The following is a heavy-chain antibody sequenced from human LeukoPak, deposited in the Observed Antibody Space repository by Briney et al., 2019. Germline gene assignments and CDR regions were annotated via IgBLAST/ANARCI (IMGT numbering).Heavy chain of an antibody. Sequence: GGSLRLSCAASGFTFSSYAMHWVRKAPGKGLEWVAVISDGGSSKYYADSVKGRFTISRDNSKNTLYLQMKSRRAEDTALYYCARSPYSSSRDAFDIWGQGTIVTVSS. J-gene: IGHJ3*02. CDR3: ARSPYSSSRDAFDI. V-gene: IGHV3-30-3*01. D-gene: IGHD6-13*01. CDR2: ISDGGSSK. CDR1: GFTFSSYA.